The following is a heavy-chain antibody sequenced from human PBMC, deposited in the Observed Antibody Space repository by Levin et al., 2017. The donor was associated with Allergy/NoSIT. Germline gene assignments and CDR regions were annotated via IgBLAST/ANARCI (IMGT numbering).Heavy chain of an antibody. J-gene: IGHJ4*02. CDR2: INHSGST. CDR1: GGSFSGYY. CDR3: ASIAVARGRDY. Sequence: SETLSLTCAVYGGSFSGYYWSWIRQPPGKGLEWIGEINHSGSTNYNPSLKSRVTISVDTSKNQFSLKLSSVTAADTAVYYCASIAVARGRDYWGQGTLVTVSS. D-gene: IGHD6-19*01. V-gene: IGHV4-34*01.